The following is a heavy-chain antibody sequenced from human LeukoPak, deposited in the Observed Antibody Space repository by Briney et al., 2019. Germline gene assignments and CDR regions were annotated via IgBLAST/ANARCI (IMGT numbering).Heavy chain of an antibody. CDR1: RGSISSYY. Sequence: SETLSLTCTVSRGSISSYYWSWIRQPLGKGLEWIGYIYTSGSANYNPSLKSRVTISVDTSKNQFSLTLSSVTAADTAVYYCARQVRYFDWLDYYYYMDVWGKGTTVTVSS. V-gene: IGHV4-4*09. CDR3: ARQVRYFDWLDYYYYMDV. CDR2: IYTSGSA. J-gene: IGHJ6*03. D-gene: IGHD3-9*01.